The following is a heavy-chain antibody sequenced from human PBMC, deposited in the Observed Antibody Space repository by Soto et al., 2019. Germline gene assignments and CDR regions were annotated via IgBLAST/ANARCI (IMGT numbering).Heavy chain of an antibody. J-gene: IGHJ4*02. Sequence: GGSLRLSCAASGFTFDDYTMHWVRQAPGKGLEWVSLISWDGGSTYYADSVKGRFTISRDNSKNTLYLQMNSLRAEDTAVYYCASRTSGWYFDYWGQGTLVTVSS. V-gene: IGHV3-43*01. CDR3: ASRTSGWYFDY. CDR1: GFTFDDYT. D-gene: IGHD6-19*01. CDR2: ISWDGGST.